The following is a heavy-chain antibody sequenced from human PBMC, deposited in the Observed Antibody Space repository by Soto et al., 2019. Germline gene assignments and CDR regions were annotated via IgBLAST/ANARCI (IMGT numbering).Heavy chain of an antibody. V-gene: IGHV3-30*18. Sequence: QIEVVESGGGVVQPGKALRLSCEASGFTFSIYGMHWVRQSPGQGLEWVAFTSSDGGEKYYADSVKGRFTISRDNSKNTLSLQMNSLRPGDAAVYYCVKEYSEPYYFHYWGRGTLVIVSS. CDR2: TSSDGGEK. CDR3: VKEYSEPYYFHY. D-gene: IGHD1-26*01. CDR1: GFTFSIYG. J-gene: IGHJ4*02.